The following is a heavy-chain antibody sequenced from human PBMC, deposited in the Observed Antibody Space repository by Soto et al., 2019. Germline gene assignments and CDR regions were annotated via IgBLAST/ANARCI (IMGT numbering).Heavy chain of an antibody. Sequence: SETLSLTCTVSGGSISSYYWSWIRQPPGKGLEWIGNIYYSGSTNYNPSLKSRVTISVDTSKNQFSLELRSVTAADTAVYYCARLHCNSPNCVPLDPWGQGTLVTVSS. CDR3: ARLHCNSPNCVPLDP. CDR2: IYYSGST. D-gene: IGHD2-2*01. J-gene: IGHJ5*02. V-gene: IGHV4-59*08. CDR1: GGSISSYY.